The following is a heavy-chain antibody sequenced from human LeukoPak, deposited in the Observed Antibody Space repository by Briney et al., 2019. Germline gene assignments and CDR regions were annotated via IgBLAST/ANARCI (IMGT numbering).Heavy chain of an antibody. CDR2: IYISGST. CDR3: ARDRGTWNDDGFDY. J-gene: IGHJ4*02. V-gene: IGHV4-4*07. Sequence: SETLSLTCTVSGGSISSYYWSWIRQPAGKGLEWIGRIYISGSTNYNPSLKSRVTMSVDTSKNQFSLRLSSVTAADTAVYYRARDRGTWNDDGFDYWGQGTLVTVSS. CDR1: GGSISSYY. D-gene: IGHD1-1*01.